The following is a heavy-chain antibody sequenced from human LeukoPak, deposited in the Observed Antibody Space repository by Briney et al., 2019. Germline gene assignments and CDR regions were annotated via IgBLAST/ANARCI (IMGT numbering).Heavy chain of an antibody. J-gene: IGHJ2*01. CDR2: IRYDGSNK. CDR1: GFTFSSYG. CDR3: AMIAVAGALGYFDL. Sequence: GGSLRLSCAASGFTFSSYGMHWVRQAPGKGLEWVAFIRYDGSNKYYADSVKGRFTISRDDSKNTLYLQMNSLRAEDTAVYYCAMIAVAGALGYFDLWGRGTLVTVSS. V-gene: IGHV3-30*02. D-gene: IGHD6-19*01.